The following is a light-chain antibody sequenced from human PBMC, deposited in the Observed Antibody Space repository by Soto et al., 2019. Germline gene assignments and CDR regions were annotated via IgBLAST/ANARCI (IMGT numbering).Light chain of an antibody. V-gene: IGLV1-40*01. CDR3: QSYDSSLSGFYV. Sequence: QSVLTQPPSVSGVPGQRVTISCTGSSSNIGAGYDVHWYQQLPGTAPKLLIYGNSNRPSGVPDRFSGSKSGTSASLAITGLQAEDEDDYYCQSYDSSLSGFYVFGTGTKVTVL. CDR1: SSNIGAGYD. CDR2: GNS. J-gene: IGLJ1*01.